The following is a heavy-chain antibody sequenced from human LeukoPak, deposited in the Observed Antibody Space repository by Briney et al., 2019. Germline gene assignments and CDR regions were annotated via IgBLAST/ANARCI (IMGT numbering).Heavy chain of an antibody. CDR1: GYSFTTHW. Sequence: GESLKISCKASGYSFTTHWIGWVRQMPGLGLEWMGIIDPRDSDTRYSPSFQGQVTISADKSLSTAYVQWSRLKASDTAMYYCARLPTTDDAFDIWGQGTMVVVSS. D-gene: IGHD4-17*01. CDR2: IDPRDSDT. V-gene: IGHV5-51*01. CDR3: ARLPTTDDAFDI. J-gene: IGHJ3*02.